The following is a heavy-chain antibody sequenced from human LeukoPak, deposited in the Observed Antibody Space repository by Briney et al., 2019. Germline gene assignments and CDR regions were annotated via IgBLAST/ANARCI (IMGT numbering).Heavy chain of an antibody. Sequence: SETLSLTCTVSGGSISSYYWSWIRQPAGKGLEWIGRIYTSGSTNYNPSLKSRVTMSVDTSKNQFSLKLSSVTAADTAIYYCARSVRGVITYYYGMDVWGQGTTVTVSS. J-gene: IGHJ6*02. CDR3: ARSVRGVITYYYGMDV. CDR1: GGSISSYY. CDR2: IYTSGST. V-gene: IGHV4-4*07. D-gene: IGHD3-10*01.